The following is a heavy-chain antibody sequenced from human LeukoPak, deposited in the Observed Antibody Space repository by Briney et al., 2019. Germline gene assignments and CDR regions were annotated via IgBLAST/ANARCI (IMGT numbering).Heavy chain of an antibody. CDR3: AKSQRNDQQVVHRIDY. CDR1: RFTFSTYA. Sequence: GGSLRLSCTASRFTFSTYATSWVRQAPGKGLEWVSSISGSGDTTYYTGSVKGRFTISRDNSKNALYLQMSSLRAEDTAVYYCAKSQRNDQQVVHRIDYWGQGTLVTVSS. D-gene: IGHD2-2*01. J-gene: IGHJ4*02. V-gene: IGHV3-23*01. CDR2: ISGSGDTT.